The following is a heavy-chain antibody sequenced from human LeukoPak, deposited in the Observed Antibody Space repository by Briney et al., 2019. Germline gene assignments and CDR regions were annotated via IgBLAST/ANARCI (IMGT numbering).Heavy chain of an antibody. Sequence: GGSLRLSCAASGFTFSSYGMSWVRQAPGKGLEWVSAISGSGGSTYYADSVKGRFTISRDKSKNILYLQMSNLRAEDTAVYYCAKSGTTVTTMAPDYWGQGTLVTVSS. J-gene: IGHJ4*02. CDR3: AKSGTTVTTMAPDY. V-gene: IGHV3-23*01. CDR2: ISGSGGST. D-gene: IGHD4-17*01. CDR1: GFTFSSYG.